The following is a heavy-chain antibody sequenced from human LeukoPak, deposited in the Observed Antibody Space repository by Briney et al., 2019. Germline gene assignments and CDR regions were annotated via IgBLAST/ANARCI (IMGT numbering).Heavy chain of an antibody. V-gene: IGHV3-23*01. CDR1: GFTFSNYA. J-gene: IGHJ4*02. Sequence: PGGSLRLSCAASGFTFSNYAMNWVRQAPGKGLEWVAVLIGSSGATDYADSVKGRFTISRDNSKNTLFLRMNSLGAEDTAIYYCAKGAYDYIEIAYFDYWGQGALVTVSS. CDR3: AKGAYDYIEIAYFDY. D-gene: IGHD5-12*01. CDR2: LIGSSGAT.